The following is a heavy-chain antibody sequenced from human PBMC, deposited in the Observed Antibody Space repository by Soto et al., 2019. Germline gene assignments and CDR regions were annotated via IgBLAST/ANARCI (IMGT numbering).Heavy chain of an antibody. CDR2: IIPIFGTA. D-gene: IGHD2-2*01. J-gene: IGHJ6*02. V-gene: IGHV1-69*13. CDR1: GGSFSSYA. CDR3: AAIPGIYCSSTSCYPYYYYGMDV. Sequence: GASVKVSCEACGGSFSSYAISWVRQAPGQGLEWMGGIIPIFGTANYAQKFQGRVTITADESTSTAYMELSSLRSEDTAVYYCAAIPGIYCSSTSCYPYYYYGMDVWGQGTTVTVSS.